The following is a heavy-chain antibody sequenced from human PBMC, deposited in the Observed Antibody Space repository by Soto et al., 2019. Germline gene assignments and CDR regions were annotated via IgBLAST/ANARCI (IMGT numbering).Heavy chain of an antibody. J-gene: IGHJ6*02. CDR2: INHSGST. Sequence: SETLSLTCAVYGGSFNGYYWGWIRQPPGKGLEWIGEINHSGSTNYNPSLKSRVTISVDTSKNQFSLKLSSVTAADTAVYYCARGRGMDVWGQGTTVTV. CDR1: GGSFNGYY. V-gene: IGHV4-34*01. CDR3: ARGRGMDV.